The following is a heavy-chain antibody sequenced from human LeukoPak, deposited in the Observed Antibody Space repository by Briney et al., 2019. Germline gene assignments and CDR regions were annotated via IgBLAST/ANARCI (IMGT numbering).Heavy chain of an antibody. Sequence: GGSLRLSCAASGFTFSSYSMNWVRQAPGKGLEWVSSISSSSSYIYYADSVKGRFTISRDNAKNSLYLQMNSLRAEDTAVYYCAREAVLDYYGSGSYCDSWGQGTLVTVSS. CDR1: GFTFSSYS. V-gene: IGHV3-21*01. CDR2: ISSSSSYI. J-gene: IGHJ5*01. D-gene: IGHD3-10*01. CDR3: AREAVLDYYGSGSYCDS.